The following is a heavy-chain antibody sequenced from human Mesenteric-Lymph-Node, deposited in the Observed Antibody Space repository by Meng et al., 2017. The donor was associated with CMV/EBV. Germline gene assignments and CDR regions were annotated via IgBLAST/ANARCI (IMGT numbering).Heavy chain of an antibody. CDR2: IYYSGST. J-gene: IGHJ4*02. D-gene: IGHD6-19*01. V-gene: IGHV4-31*02. CDR3: ARGSIAVAGTPDY. Sequence: SGGSISSGGYYWSWIRQHPGKGLEWIGYIYYSGSTYYNPSLKSRLTISVDTSKNQFSLKLSSVTAADTAVYYCARGSIAVAGTPDYWGQGTLVTVSS. CDR1: GGSISSGGYY.